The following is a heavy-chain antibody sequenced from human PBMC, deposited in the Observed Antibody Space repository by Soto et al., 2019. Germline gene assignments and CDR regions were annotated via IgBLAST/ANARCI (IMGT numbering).Heavy chain of an antibody. CDR2: IWYDGSNK. J-gene: IGHJ6*02. Sequence: ESGGGVVQPGRSLRLSCAASCFTFSSYGMHWVRQAPGKGLEWVAVIWYDGSNKYYADSVKGRFTISRDNSKNTLYLQMNSRRADDTAVYYCASGYCSSTSCYTGDYGIDVWGQGTTVTVSS. CDR1: CFTFSSYG. V-gene: IGHV3-33*01. CDR3: ASGYCSSTSCYTGDYGIDV. D-gene: IGHD2-2*02.